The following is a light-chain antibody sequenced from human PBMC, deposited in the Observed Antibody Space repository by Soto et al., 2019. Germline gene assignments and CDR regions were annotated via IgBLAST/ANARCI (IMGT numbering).Light chain of an antibody. J-gene: IGKJ1*01. CDR2: GTS. CDR1: QTISSNN. Sequence: EIVLTQSPGTLSVSPGERATLSCRASQTISSNNLSWFQQKPGQAPSLLIYGTSSRSTGIPDRFSGSGSGTGFTLTVRRLEPEDSATYSCQQHGSWTFGQGTKGEI. CDR3: QQHGSWT. V-gene: IGKV3-20*01.